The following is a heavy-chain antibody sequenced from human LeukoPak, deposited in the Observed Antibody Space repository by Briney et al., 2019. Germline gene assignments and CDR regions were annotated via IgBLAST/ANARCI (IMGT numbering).Heavy chain of an antibody. D-gene: IGHD6-19*01. CDR3: ARDWLSSGWYLPHY. CDR1: GFTFSSYA. V-gene: IGHV3-23*01. Sequence: PGGSLRLSCAASGFTFSSYAMSWVRQAPGKGLEWVSAISGSGGSTYYADSVKGRFTISRDNSKNTLYLQMNSLRAEDTAVYYCARDWLSSGWYLPHYWGQGTLVTVSS. J-gene: IGHJ4*02. CDR2: ISGSGGST.